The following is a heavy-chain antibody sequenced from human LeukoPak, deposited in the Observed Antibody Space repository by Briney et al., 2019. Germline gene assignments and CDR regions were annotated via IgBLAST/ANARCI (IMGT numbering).Heavy chain of an antibody. CDR3: AKSAVAWELLLEDYYYMDV. Sequence: GGSLRLSCAASGFTFSSYGMHWVRQAPGKGLEWVAVISYDGSNKYYADSVKGRFTISRDNSKNTLYLQMNSLRAEDTAVYYCAKSAVAWELLLEDYYYMDVWGKGTTVTVSS. CDR1: GFTFSSYG. V-gene: IGHV3-30*18. J-gene: IGHJ6*03. D-gene: IGHD1-26*01. CDR2: ISYDGSNK.